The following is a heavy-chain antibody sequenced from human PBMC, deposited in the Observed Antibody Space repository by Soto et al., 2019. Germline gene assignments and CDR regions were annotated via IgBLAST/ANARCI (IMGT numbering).Heavy chain of an antibody. D-gene: IGHD3-10*01. CDR1: GFTFSDHY. CDR2: SRNKAQRYTT. V-gene: IGHV3-72*01. J-gene: IGHJ4*01. CDR3: AVDFGDTGSY. Sequence: EVQLVESGGGLVQPGGSLRLSFAASGFTFSDHYIDWVRQAPGKGLAWVGRSRNKAQRYTTEYAASVKGRFTISRDDSKNSVDLEMNSLRTEATAVYYCAVDFGDTGSYWGHGRLVTVSS.